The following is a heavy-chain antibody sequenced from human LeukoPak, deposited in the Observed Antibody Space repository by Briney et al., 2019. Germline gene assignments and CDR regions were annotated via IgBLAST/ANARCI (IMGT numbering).Heavy chain of an antibody. V-gene: IGHV3-30*04. Sequence: PGGSLRLSCAASGFTFSSYEMNWVRQAPGKGLEWVAVISYDGSNKYYADSVKGRFTISRDNSKNTLYLQMNSLRAEDTAVYYCASGQWIQLWLSSYFDYWGQGTLVTVSS. CDR2: ISYDGSNK. D-gene: IGHD5-18*01. CDR3: ASGQWIQLWLSSYFDY. J-gene: IGHJ4*02. CDR1: GFTFSSYE.